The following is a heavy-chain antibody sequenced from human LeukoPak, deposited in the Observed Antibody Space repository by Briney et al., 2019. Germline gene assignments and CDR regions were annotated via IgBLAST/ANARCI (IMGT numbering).Heavy chain of an antibody. CDR3: ATVSRSSGRGYFDY. V-gene: IGHV3-74*01. Sequence: PGGSLRLSCAASGFPFSSYWMHWVRQAPGKGLVWVSRMNSSRSSISYADSVKGRFTISRDNAKNTLYLKMNSLRAEDAAVYVCATVSRSSGRGYFDYWGQGTLVTVSS. CDR1: GFPFSSYW. D-gene: IGHD6-19*01. CDR2: MNSSRSSI. J-gene: IGHJ4*02.